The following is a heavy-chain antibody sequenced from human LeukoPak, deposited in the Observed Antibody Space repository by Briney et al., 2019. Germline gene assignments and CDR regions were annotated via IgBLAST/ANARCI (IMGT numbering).Heavy chain of an antibody. Sequence: PSETLSLTCTVSGGSIGSYYWNWIRQPPGKGLEWIGYIYYSGITNYNPSLKSRVTMSVDTSNNQFSLKLSSVTAADTAVYYCARGAYCSGGSCYWYYWGQGTLVTVSS. CDR1: GGSIGSYY. J-gene: IGHJ4*02. D-gene: IGHD2-15*01. CDR2: IYYSGIT. V-gene: IGHV4-59*01. CDR3: ARGAYCSGGSCYWYY.